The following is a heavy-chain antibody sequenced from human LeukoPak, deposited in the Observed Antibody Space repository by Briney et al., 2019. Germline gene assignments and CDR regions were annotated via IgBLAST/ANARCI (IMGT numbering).Heavy chain of an antibody. CDR3: ARDGATAMVHAAGYYYGMDV. CDR1: GFIFNTFA. CDR2: IGGGDT. D-gene: IGHD5-18*01. V-gene: IGHV3-21*01. Sequence: PGGSLRLSCATSGFIFNTFAMSWVRQAPGKGLEWVSTIGGGDTYYAGSVKGRFTISRDNAKNSLYLQMNSLRAEDTAVYYCARDGATAMVHAAGYYYGMDVWGQGTTVTVSS. J-gene: IGHJ6*02.